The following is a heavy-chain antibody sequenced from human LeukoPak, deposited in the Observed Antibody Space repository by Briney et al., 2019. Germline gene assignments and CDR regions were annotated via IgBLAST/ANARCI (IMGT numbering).Heavy chain of an antibody. CDR2: ISSGGYT. D-gene: IGHD2-15*01. CDR3: AKGIVVVVAATLAFDY. V-gene: IGHV3-53*01. CDR1: GFTFDDYG. Sequence: GGSLRLSCAASGFTFDDYGMSWVRQAPGKGLEWVSLISSGGYTYYADSVKGRFTISRDNSKNTLYLQMNSLRAEDTAVYYCAKGIVVVVAATLAFDYWGQGTLVTVSS. J-gene: IGHJ4*02.